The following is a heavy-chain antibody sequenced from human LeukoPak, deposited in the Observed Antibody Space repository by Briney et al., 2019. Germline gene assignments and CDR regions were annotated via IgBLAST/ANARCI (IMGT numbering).Heavy chain of an antibody. J-gene: IGHJ4*02. CDR3: ASTPNGVAAIYFDY. Sequence: GGSLRLSCAASGFTLSSYAMSWVRQGPGKGLEWVSAISVSGNTYHADSVKGRFTISRDNAKNTLYLQMNSLRAGDTAVYYCASTPNGVAAIYFDYWGQGTLVTVSS. D-gene: IGHD2-15*01. CDR1: GFTLSSYA. V-gene: IGHV3-23*01. CDR2: ISVSGNT.